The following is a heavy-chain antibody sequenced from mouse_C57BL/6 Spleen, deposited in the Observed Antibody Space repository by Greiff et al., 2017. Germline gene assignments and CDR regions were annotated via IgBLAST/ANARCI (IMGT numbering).Heavy chain of an antibody. D-gene: IGHD1-1*01. CDR1: GYTFTSYW. CDR3: ARYHNYYDSGYGYFDV. CDR2: IDPSDSET. V-gene: IGHV1-52*01. Sequence: QVQLQQPGAELVRPGSSVKLSCKASGYTFTSYWMHWVKQRPIQGLEWIGNIDPSDSETHYNQKFKDKATLTVDKSSSTAYMQLSSLTSEDSAVYYGARYHNYYDSGYGYFDVWGTGTTVTVSS. J-gene: IGHJ1*03.